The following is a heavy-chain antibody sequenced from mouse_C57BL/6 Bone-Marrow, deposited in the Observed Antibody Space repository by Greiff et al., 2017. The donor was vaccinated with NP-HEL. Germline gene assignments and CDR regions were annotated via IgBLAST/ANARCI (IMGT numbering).Heavy chain of an antibody. J-gene: IGHJ4*01. CDR3: AREGGLRRRTYAMDY. D-gene: IGHD2-4*01. CDR2: INYDGRST. Sequence: DVMLVESEGGLVQPGSSMKLSCTASGFTFSDYYMAWVRPVPEKGLEWVANINYDGRSTYYLDSLKSRFIISRDNAKNILYLQMRSLKSEYTATYYCAREGGLRRRTYAMDYWGQGTSVTVSS. CDR1: GFTFSDYY. V-gene: IGHV5-16*01.